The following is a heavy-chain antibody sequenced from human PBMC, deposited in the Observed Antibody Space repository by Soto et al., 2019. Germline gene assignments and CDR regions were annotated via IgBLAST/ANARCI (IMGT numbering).Heavy chain of an antibody. J-gene: IGHJ4*02. CDR1: GYGFTTYG. CDR2: ISAHNGNT. Sequence: QVHLVQSGAEVKKPGVSVKVSCKGSGYGFTTYGITWVRQAPGQGLEWMAWISAHNGNTIYAQKLQGRVTVTRDTSTSTAYMELRSLRSDDTAVYYCARGRYGDYWGQGALVTVSS. V-gene: IGHV1-18*01. CDR3: ARGRYGDY. D-gene: IGHD1-1*01.